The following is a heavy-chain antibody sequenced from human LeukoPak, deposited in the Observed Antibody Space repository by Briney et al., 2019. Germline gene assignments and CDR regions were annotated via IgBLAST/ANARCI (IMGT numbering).Heavy chain of an antibody. D-gene: IGHD6-13*01. J-gene: IGHJ6*03. CDR3: TTGFIKVRIYVAAGTFYYYYYMDV. CDR2: ISGSGGST. Sequence: PGGSLRLSCAASGFTFSSYAMSWVRQAPEKGLEWVSAISGSGGSTYYADSVKGRFTISRDNSKNTLYLQMNSLKTEDTAVYYCTTGFIKVRIYVAAGTFYYYYYMDVWGKGTTVTISS. CDR1: GFTFSSYA. V-gene: IGHV3-23*01.